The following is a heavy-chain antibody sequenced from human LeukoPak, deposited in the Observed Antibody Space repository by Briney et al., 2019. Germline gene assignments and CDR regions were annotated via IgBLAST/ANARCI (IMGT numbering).Heavy chain of an antibody. V-gene: IGHV5-51*01. CDR3: ARRGTGYCSGGSCSGGGYFDL. CDR2: VHPGDSDS. D-gene: IGHD2-15*01. Sequence: GESLKISCQGSGYSFASYWIGWVRPMPGKGLEWMGIVHPGDSDSRYSPSFQGQVTISADKSISTAYLQWSSLKASDTAMYYCARRGTGYCSGGSCSGGGYFDLWGRGTLVTVSS. CDR1: GYSFASYW. J-gene: IGHJ2*01.